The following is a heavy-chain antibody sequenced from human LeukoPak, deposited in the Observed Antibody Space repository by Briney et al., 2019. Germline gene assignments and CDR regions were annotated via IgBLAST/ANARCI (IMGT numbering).Heavy chain of an antibody. V-gene: IGHV3-30*19. Sequence: GGSLRLSCAASGFTFSSYGMHWVRQAPGKGLEWVAVIWYDGSNKYYADSVKGRFTISRDNSKNTLYLQMNSLRAEDTAVYYCASAIKLGGRYGMDVWGQGTTVTVSS. CDR2: IWYDGSNK. CDR1: GFTFSSYG. CDR3: ASAIKLGGRYGMDV. D-gene: IGHD2-15*01. J-gene: IGHJ6*02.